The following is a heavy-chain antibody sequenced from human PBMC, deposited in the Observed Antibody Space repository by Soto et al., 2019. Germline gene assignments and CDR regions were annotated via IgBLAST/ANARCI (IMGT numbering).Heavy chain of an antibody. CDR1: GFSLNTGGVG. J-gene: IGHJ4*02. D-gene: IGHD6-19*01. CDR3: ARRRGGFGGGWTTPDFDY. CDR2: IYWDDDK. Sequence: QITLKESGPTVVKPTQTLTLTCSLSGFSLNTGGVGVGWIRQPPGKALEWLAVIYWDDDKSWNPSLRDRPTIHRGASDDQVVLTVTNMDPVDTGTYYCARRRGGFGGGWTTPDFDYWGQGTLVTVSS. V-gene: IGHV2-5*02.